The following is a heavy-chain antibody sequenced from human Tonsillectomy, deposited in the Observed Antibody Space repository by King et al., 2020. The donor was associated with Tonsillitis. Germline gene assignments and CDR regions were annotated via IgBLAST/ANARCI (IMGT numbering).Heavy chain of an antibody. D-gene: IGHD2-15*01. CDR2: IYYSGST. V-gene: IGHV4-59*01. CDR3: ARDNCSGGSCYPKFDY. Sequence: VQLQESGPGLVKPSETLSLTCTGSGGSISSYYWSWIRQPPGKGLEWVGYIYYSGSTKYNPSLKSRVTISVDTSKNQFSLKLSSVTAADTAVYYCARDNCSGGSCYPKFDYWGQGTLVTVSS. CDR1: GGSISSYY. J-gene: IGHJ4*02.